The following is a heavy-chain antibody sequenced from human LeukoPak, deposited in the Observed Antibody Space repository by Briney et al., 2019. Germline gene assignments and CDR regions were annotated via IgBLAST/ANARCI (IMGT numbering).Heavy chain of an antibody. D-gene: IGHD3-22*01. Sequence: GGSLRLSCAASGFTFSDYYMSWIHQAPGEGLEWVSYISSSGSTIYYADSVKGRFTISRDNAKNSLYLQMNSLRAEDTAVYYCARDLTYYYDSSGYFLDYWGQGTLVTVSS. CDR1: GFTFSDYY. CDR2: ISSSGSTI. V-gene: IGHV3-11*01. J-gene: IGHJ4*02. CDR3: ARDLTYYYDSSGYFLDY.